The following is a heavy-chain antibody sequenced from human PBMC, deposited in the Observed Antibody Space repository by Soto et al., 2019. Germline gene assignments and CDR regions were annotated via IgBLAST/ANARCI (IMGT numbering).Heavy chain of an antibody. CDR2: ISYDGSNK. V-gene: IGHV3-30-3*01. Sequence: GGSLRLSCAASGFTFSSYAMHWVRQAPGKGLEWVAVISYDGSNKYYADSVKGRFTISRDNAKNTLYLQMNSLRDEDTAVYYCARAPWDSDYGDYAIDYWGQGTLVTVSS. CDR1: GFTFSSYA. D-gene: IGHD4-17*01. J-gene: IGHJ4*02. CDR3: ARAPWDSDYGDYAIDY.